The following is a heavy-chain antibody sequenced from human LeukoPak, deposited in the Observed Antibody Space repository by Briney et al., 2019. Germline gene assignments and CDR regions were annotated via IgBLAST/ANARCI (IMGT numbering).Heavy chain of an antibody. J-gene: IGHJ6*03. CDR1: GGTFSSYA. V-gene: IGHV1-69*05. D-gene: IGHD5-12*01. CDR3: ASGATINYYYYYMDV. CDR2: IIPIFGTA. Sequence: SVKVSCKASGGTFSSYAISWVRQAPGQGLEWMGRIIPIFGTANYAQKFQGRVTITTDESTRTAYMELSSLRSEDTAVYYCASGATINYYYYYMDVWGKGTTVTVSS.